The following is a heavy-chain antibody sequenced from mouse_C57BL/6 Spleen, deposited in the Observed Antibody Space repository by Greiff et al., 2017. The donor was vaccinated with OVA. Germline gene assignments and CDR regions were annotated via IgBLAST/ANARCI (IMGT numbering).Heavy chain of an antibody. Sequence: VQLQQSGPELVKPGASVKISCKASGYAFSSSWMNWVKQRPGKGLEWIGRIYPGDGDTNYNGKFKGKATLTADTSSSTAYMQLSSLTSEDSAVYFCARRGAYDYDLDYWGQGTTLTVSS. CDR3: ARRGAYDYDLDY. D-gene: IGHD2-4*01. CDR2: IYPGDGDT. CDR1: GYAFSSSW. V-gene: IGHV1-82*01. J-gene: IGHJ2*01.